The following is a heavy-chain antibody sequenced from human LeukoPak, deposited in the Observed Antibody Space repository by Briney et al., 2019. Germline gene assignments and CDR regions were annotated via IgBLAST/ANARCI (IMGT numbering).Heavy chain of an antibody. Sequence: SETLSLTCTVSGGSISSSSYYWGWIRQPPGKGLEWIGSIYYSGSTYYNPSLKSRVTISVDTSKDQFSLKLSSVTAADTAVYYCAADSGSYSKYWYFDLWGRGTLVTVSS. J-gene: IGHJ2*01. CDR1: GGSISSSSYY. CDR2: IYYSGST. V-gene: IGHV4-39*07. CDR3: AADSGSYSKYWYFDL. D-gene: IGHD1-26*01.